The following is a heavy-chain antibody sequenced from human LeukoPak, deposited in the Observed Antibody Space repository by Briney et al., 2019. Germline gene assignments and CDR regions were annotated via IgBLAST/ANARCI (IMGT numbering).Heavy chain of an antibody. J-gene: IGHJ4*02. D-gene: IGHD6-19*01. V-gene: IGHV3-33*01. CDR3: AREAAVAGKGGFDY. CDR2: IWYDGINK. CDR1: GFTFSSYG. Sequence: GGSLRLSCAASGFTFSSYGIHWVRQAPGKGLEWVAVIWYDGINKYYADSVKGRFTISRDNSKNTLYLQMNSLRAEDTAVYYCAREAAVAGKGGFDYWGQGTLVTVSS.